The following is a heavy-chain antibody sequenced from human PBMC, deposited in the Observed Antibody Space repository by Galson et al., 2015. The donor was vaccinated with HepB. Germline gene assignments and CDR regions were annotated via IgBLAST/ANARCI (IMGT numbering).Heavy chain of an antibody. Sequence: LSLTCTVSGGSISSSYWTWIRQPPGKGLEWIGHMYYSGITDLNPSLKSRVSISIDTSKSQFSLKLTSVTAADTAVYYCARSPQQLAIWLDYWGQGTLVTVSS. CDR3: ARSPQQLAIWLDY. J-gene: IGHJ4*02. V-gene: IGHV4-59*01. D-gene: IGHD6-13*01. CDR1: GGSISSSY. CDR2: MYYSGIT.